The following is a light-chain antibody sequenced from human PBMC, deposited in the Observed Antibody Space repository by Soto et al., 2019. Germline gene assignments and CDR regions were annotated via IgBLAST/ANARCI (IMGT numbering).Light chain of an antibody. CDR2: GAS. J-gene: IGKJ5*01. CDR3: QQYNSWPPIT. CDR1: ESVSSN. Sequence: EMVPTQWPATLSEYDGERATRSCRASESVSSNLAWYQQRPGQAPRLVIYGASTRATGIPARFSGGGSGTEFTLTISSLQSEDFAVYYCQQYNSWPPITFGQGPRLEIK. V-gene: IGKV3-15*01.